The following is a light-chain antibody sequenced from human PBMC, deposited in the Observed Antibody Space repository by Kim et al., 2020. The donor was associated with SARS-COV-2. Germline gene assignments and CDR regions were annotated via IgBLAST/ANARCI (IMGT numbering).Light chain of an antibody. CDR1: NIGSKS. Sequence: VAPGKTARITCGGNNIGSKSVHWYQQKPGQAPVLVIYYDSDWPSGIPERFSGSNSGNTATLTISRVEAGDEADYYCQVWDSSSDGVFGGGTQLTVL. J-gene: IGLJ3*02. V-gene: IGLV3-21*04. CDR2: YDS. CDR3: QVWDSSSDGV.